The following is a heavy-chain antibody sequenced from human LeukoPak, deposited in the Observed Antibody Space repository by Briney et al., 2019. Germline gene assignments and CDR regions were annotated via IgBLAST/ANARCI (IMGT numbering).Heavy chain of an antibody. CDR2: INPSGGST. J-gene: IGHJ5*02. CDR3: ARGPNQPWLQLTWFDP. V-gene: IGHV1-46*01. Sequence: ASVKVSCKASGYTLTSYYMHWVRQAPGQGLEWMGIINPSGGSTSYAQKFQGRVTMTRDTSTSTVYMELSSLRSEDTAVYYCARGPNQPWLQLTWFDPWGQGTLVTVSS. CDR1: GYTLTSYY. D-gene: IGHD5-24*01.